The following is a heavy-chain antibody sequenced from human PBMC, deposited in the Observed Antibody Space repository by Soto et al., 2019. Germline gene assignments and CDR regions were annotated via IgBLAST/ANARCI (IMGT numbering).Heavy chain of an antibody. Sequence: EGSLRLSCAASGFTFSSYAMSWVRQAPGKGLEWVSAISGSGGRTYYALSVKLRFTISRYNSSNSLYLQMNSLIPEDTAVYYCAKCITMFRFAFDYWGQGTLVTVSS. CDR2: ISGSGGRT. D-gene: IGHD3-10*01. V-gene: IGHV3-23*01. CDR1: GFTFSSYA. J-gene: IGHJ4*02. CDR3: AKCITMFRFAFDY.